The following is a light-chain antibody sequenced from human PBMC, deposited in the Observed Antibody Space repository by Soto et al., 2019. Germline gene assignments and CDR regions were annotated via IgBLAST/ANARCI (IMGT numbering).Light chain of an antibody. CDR3: AAWDDSLGGHVV. CDR1: DSNIGNNY. CDR2: RSN. Sequence: QSVPTQPPSASGTPGQRVTISCSGSDSNIGNNYVYWYQRLPGTAPKLLMSRSNKRPAGVPDRFSGSKSGTSASLAISGLRSEDEAEYYCAAWDDSLGGHVVFGGGTKVTVL. V-gene: IGLV1-47*01. J-gene: IGLJ2*01.